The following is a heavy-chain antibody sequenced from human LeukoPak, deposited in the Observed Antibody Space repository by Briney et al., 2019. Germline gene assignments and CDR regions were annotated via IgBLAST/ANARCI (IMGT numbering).Heavy chain of an antibody. V-gene: IGHV3-66*01. D-gene: IGHD3-10*01. CDR3: ALTVYGSGSYWDY. J-gene: IGHJ4*02. CDR2: IYSGGNT. CDR1: GFTFSSYA. Sequence: AGGSLRLSCAASGFTFSSYAMSWVRQAPGKGLEWVSVIYSGGNTYYADSVKGRFTISRDNSKNTLYLQMNSLRAEDTAVYYCALTVYGSGSYWDYWGQGTLVTVSS.